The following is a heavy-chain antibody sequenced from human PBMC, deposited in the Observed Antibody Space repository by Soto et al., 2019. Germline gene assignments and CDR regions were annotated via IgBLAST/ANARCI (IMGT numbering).Heavy chain of an antibody. CDR1: GYTFTSYD. Sequence: ASVKVSCKTSGYTFTSYDINWVRQAPGQGLEWMGWMNPNSDNTAYAQKFQGRVTMTKNTSISTAYMELRSLRSEDTALYYCARAGREWWELLAHNWLDPWGQGTLVTVSS. J-gene: IGHJ5*02. CDR3: ARAGREWWELLAHNWLDP. V-gene: IGHV1-8*01. D-gene: IGHD2-15*01. CDR2: MNPNSDNT.